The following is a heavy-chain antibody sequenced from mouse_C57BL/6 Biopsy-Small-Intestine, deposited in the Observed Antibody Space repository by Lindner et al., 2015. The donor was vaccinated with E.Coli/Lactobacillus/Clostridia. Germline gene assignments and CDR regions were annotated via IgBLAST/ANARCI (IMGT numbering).Heavy chain of an antibody. Sequence: VQLQESGPELVKPGASVKISCKASGYSFTSYYIHWVKQRPGQGLEWIGWIYPGSGNTKYNEKFKGKATLTADTSSSTAYMQLSSLTSEDSAVYYCARRGDYDGYYAMDYWGQGTSVTVSS. J-gene: IGHJ4*01. V-gene: IGHV1-66*01. CDR2: IYPGSGNT. CDR1: GYSFTSYY. D-gene: IGHD2-4*01. CDR3: ARRGDYDGYYAMDY.